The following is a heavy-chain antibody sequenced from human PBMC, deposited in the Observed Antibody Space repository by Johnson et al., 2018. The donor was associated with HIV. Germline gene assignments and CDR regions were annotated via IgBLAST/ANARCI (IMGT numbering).Heavy chain of an antibody. CDR2: ISGSTIMI. Sequence: QVQLVESGGGMIRPGGSLRLSCAASGFTFSDYYMSWIRQAPGKGLEWVSYISGSTIMINYANSVKGRFTISRDNARKSLYLQMNSLRAEDTAVYYCARDLPYYYDSSNKNGAFDIWGQGTVVTVS. V-gene: IGHV3-11*04. CDR1: GFTFSDYY. D-gene: IGHD3-22*01. J-gene: IGHJ3*02. CDR3: ARDLPYYYDSSNKNGAFDI.